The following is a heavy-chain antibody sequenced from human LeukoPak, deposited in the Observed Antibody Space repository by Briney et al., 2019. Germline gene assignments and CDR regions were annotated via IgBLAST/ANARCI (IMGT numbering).Heavy chain of an antibody. J-gene: IGHJ4*02. V-gene: IGHV4-59*01. CDR2: IYYSGST. CDR3: ARSRIQLWLPVGDFYYFDY. Sequence: PSETLSLTCTVSGGSISSYYWSWIRQPPGKGLEWIGYIYYSGSTNYNPSLKSRVTISVDTSKNQFSLKLSSVTAADTAVYYCARSRIQLWLPVGDFYYFDYWGQGTLVTVSS. D-gene: IGHD5-18*01. CDR1: GGSISSYY.